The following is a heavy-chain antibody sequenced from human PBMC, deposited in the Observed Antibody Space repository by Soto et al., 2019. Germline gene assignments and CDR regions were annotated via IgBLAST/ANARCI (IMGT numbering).Heavy chain of an antibody. D-gene: IGHD6-13*01. CDR3: ATSRAASPYY. V-gene: IGHV3-30*03. J-gene: IGHJ4*02. CDR1: GFTFSSYG. Sequence: QVQLVESGGGVVQPGRSLRLSCAASGFTFSSYGMHWVRQAPGKGLEWVAVISYDGSNKYYADSVKGRFTITRDNSKNTLYLQMNSLIAEDTAVYYCATSRAASPYYWGQGTLVTVSS. CDR2: ISYDGSNK.